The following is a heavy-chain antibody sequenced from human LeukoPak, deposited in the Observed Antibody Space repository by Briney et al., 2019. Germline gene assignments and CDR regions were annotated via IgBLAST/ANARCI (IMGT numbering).Heavy chain of an antibody. V-gene: IGHV3-21*01. D-gene: IGHD5-24*01. CDR2: ISGSNSYI. CDR3: ARDGYNYVSDY. J-gene: IGHJ4*02. CDR1: GFTFSSYT. Sequence: GGSLRLSCAASGFTFSSYTMHWIRQAPGKGLEWVSSISGSNSYIFYADSVKGRFTVSRDNAKDSLYLQMNSLRAEDTAVYYCARDGYNYVSDYWGQGTLVTVSS.